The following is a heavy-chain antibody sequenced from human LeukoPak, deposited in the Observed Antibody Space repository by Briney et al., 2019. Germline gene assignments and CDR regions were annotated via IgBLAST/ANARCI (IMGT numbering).Heavy chain of an antibody. CDR2: IRSKAYGGTT. CDR1: GFSFGDYA. V-gene: IGHV3-49*04. Sequence: GGSLRLSCTASGFSFGDYAMSWVRQAPGKGLEWVGFIRSKAYGGTTEYAASVKGRFTISRDDSKSIAYLQMNSLKTEDTAVYYCTRDGLDILTGYYTEGIFDPWGQGTLVTVSS. D-gene: IGHD3-9*01. CDR3: TRDGLDILTGYYTEGIFDP. J-gene: IGHJ5*02.